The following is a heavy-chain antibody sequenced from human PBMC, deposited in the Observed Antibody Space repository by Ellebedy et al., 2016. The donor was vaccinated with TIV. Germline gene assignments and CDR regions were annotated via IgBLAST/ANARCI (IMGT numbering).Heavy chain of an antibody. D-gene: IGHD3-10*01. J-gene: IGHJ5*02. Sequence: IFGTANYAQKFQDRVTLTADESTRTAYMELSSLRSEDTAVYYCARDFLRAPDGSESYNDWFDPWGQGTLVTVSS. CDR2: IFGTA. CDR3: ARDFLRAPDGSESYNDWFDP. V-gene: IGHV1-69*01.